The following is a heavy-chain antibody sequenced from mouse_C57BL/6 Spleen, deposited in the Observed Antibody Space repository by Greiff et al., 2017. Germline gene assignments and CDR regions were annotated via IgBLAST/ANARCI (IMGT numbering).Heavy chain of an antibody. CDR1: GYTFTSYW. Sequence: QVQLQQPGTELVKPGASVKLSCKASGYTFTSYWMHWVKQRPGQGLEWIGSINPGSGGTNYNEKFKRKATLTVDKSSSTAYMQLSSLTSEDSAVYYCARVDFYYALDYWGQGNSVNVPS. J-gene: IGHJ4*01. CDR3: ARVDFYYALDY. CDR2: INPGSGGT. V-gene: IGHV1-53*01. D-gene: IGHD2-4*01.